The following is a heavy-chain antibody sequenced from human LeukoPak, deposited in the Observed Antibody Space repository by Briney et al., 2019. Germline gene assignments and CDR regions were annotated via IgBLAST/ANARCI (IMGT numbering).Heavy chain of an antibody. J-gene: IGHJ1*01. CDR2: IRYDGSNK. V-gene: IGHV3-30*02. CDR1: GFTFSSYG. D-gene: IGHD2-15*01. Sequence: GGSLRLSCAASGFTFSSYGMHWVRQAPGKGLEWVAFIRYDGSNKYYADSVKGRFTISRDNSKNTLYLQMNSLRAEDTAVYYCAKARYCSGGSCYSGTAYLQHWGQGTLVTVSS. CDR3: AKARYCSGGSCYSGTAYLQH.